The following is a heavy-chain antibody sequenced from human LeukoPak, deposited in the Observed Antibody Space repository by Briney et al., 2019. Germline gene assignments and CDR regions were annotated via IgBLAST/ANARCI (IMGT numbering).Heavy chain of an antibody. D-gene: IGHD6-19*01. CDR2: IWYDGSNK. CDR3: ARDPGHSGWYGDY. Sequence: GGSLRLSCAASGFTFSSYGMHWVRQAPGKGLEWVSIIWYDGSNKYYADYVKGRFIISKDNSKNTLYLQMNSLRAEDTAVYYCARDPGHSGWYGDYWGQGILVTVSS. J-gene: IGHJ4*02. V-gene: IGHV3-33*01. CDR1: GFTFSSYG.